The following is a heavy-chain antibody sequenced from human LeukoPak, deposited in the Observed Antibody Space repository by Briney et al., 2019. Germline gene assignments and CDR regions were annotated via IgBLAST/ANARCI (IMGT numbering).Heavy chain of an antibody. J-gene: IGHJ6*02. CDR3: ATLSDGYGYYYYGMDV. Sequence: SETLSLTCTVSGGSISSSSYYWGWIRQPPGKGPEWIGSIYYSGSTYYNPSLKSRVTISADTSKNQFSLKLSSVTAADTAVYYCATLSDGYGYYYYGMDVWGQGTTVTVSS. D-gene: IGHD5-24*01. CDR1: GGSISSSSYY. V-gene: IGHV4-39*01. CDR2: IYYSGST.